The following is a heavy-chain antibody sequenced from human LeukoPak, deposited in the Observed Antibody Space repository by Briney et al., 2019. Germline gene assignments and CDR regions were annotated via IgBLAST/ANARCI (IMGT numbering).Heavy chain of an antibody. J-gene: IGHJ4*02. CDR2: VRQDGTEK. D-gene: IGHD2-2*01. V-gene: IGHV3-7*04. CDR1: GFTFSSFW. Sequence: GGSLRLSCAASGFTFSSFWMSWVRQAPGKGLEWVANVRQDGTEKYVDSVRGRFTISRDNAKNSLYLQMNSLRADDTALYYCARWGYAFDYWGQGTLVTVSS. CDR3: ARWGYAFDY.